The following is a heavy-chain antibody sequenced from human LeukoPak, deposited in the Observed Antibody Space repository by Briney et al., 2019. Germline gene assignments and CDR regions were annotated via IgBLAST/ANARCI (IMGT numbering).Heavy chain of an antibody. CDR2: ISTAGSTI. CDR1: GFTFNIYD. V-gene: IGHV3-48*04. D-gene: IGHD1-7*01. CDR3: ARGYNWNYPIDY. Sequence: PGGSLRLSCAASGFTFNIYDMNWVRQAPGKGLEWVSYISTAGSTIYYADSVKGRFTISRDNAKNSLYLQMNSLRAEDTAVYYCARGYNWNYPIDYWGQGTLVTVSS. J-gene: IGHJ4*02.